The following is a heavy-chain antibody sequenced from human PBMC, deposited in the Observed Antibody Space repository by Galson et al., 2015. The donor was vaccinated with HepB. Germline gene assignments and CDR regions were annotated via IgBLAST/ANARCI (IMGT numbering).Heavy chain of an antibody. CDR3: ARDSGIAGADDY. D-gene: IGHD6-13*01. J-gene: IGHJ4*02. CDR1: GFTFSTYS. Sequence: SLRLSCAASGFTFSTYSMTWVRQAPGKGLEWVSYINGGSSTIYYADSVKGRFTISRDNAKNSLYLQINSLGDDDTAVYYCARDSGIAGADDYWGQGTLVTVSS. CDR2: INGGSSTI. V-gene: IGHV3-48*02.